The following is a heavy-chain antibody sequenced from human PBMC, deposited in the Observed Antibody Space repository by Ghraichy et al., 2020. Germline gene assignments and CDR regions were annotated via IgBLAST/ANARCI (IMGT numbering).Heavy chain of an antibody. V-gene: IGHV3-15*01. CDR2: IKSKTDGGTT. Sequence: GGSLRLSCAASGFTFSNAWMSWVRQAPGKGLEWVGRIKSKTDGGTTDYAAPVKGRFTISRDDSKNTLYLQMNSLKTEDTAVYYCTTDSSSSFWGFFDYWGQGTLVTVSS. CDR3: TTDSSSSFWGFFDY. CDR1: GFTFSNAW. J-gene: IGHJ4*02. D-gene: IGHD6-13*01.